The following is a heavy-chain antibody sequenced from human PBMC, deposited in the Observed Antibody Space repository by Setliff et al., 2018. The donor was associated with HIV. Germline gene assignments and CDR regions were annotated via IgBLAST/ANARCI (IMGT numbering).Heavy chain of an antibody. J-gene: IGHJ5*02. Sequence: PGESLKISCKGSGYSFTSYWIGWVRQMPGKGLEWMGIIYPGDSDTRYSPSFQGQVTISADKSISTAYLQWSSLKASDTAMYYCARNPTSRLGELSGFDPWGQGTLVTVS. CDR2: IYPGDSDT. CDR1: GYSFTSYW. CDR3: ARNPTSRLGELSGFDP. D-gene: IGHD3-16*02. V-gene: IGHV5-51*01.